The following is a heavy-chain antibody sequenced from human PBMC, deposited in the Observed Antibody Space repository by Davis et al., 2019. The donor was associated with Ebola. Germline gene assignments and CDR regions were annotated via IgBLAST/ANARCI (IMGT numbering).Heavy chain of an antibody. CDR3: ARGQTYGSMVYGLDV. V-gene: IGHV4-39*01. CDR1: GGSIRSSSDY. D-gene: IGHD3-10*01. CDR2: IYKSGST. Sequence: SETLSLTCTVSGGSIRSSSDYWGWIRQPPGKGLEWIGNIYKSGSTYYNPSLKSRITISVDTSKNQFPLRLTSVTATDTAVYYCARGQTYGSMVYGLDVWGQGTTVTVSS. J-gene: IGHJ6*02.